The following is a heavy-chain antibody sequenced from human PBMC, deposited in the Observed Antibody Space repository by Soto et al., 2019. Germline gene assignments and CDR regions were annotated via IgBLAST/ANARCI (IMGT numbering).Heavy chain of an antibody. V-gene: IGHV1-69*02. CDR3: ARQIAEAGDAFDI. Sequence: EVKKPGSSVKVSCKASGGTFRSYTISWVRQAPGQGLEWMGRITPILGIANYAQKFQGRVTITADKSTSTAYMELSSLRSEDTAVYYCARQIAEAGDAFDIWGQGTMVTVSS. CDR2: ITPILGIA. J-gene: IGHJ3*02. D-gene: IGHD6-19*01. CDR1: GGTFRSYT.